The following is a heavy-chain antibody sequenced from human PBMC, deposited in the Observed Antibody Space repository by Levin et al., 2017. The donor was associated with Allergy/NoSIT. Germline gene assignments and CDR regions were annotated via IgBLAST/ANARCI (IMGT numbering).Heavy chain of an antibody. CDR2: ISYDGSNK. D-gene: IGHD3-16*01. CDR1: GFTFSSYG. Sequence: PGESLKISCAASGFTFSSYGMHWVRQAPGKGLEWVAAISYDGSNKYHADSVKGRFTISRDNSKNTLYLQMNSLRVEDTAVYYCAKGGDYFDYWGQGTLVTVSS. CDR3: AKGGDYFDY. V-gene: IGHV3-30*18. J-gene: IGHJ4*02.